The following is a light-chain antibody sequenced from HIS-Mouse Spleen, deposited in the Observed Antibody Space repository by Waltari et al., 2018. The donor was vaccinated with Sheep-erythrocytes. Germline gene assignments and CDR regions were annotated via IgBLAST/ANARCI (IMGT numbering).Light chain of an antibody. CDR2: QDS. Sequence: SHELTQPPSVSVSPGQTASITCSGDKLGDKYACWYQQKPGQSPVLVIYQDSKRPSGSPERFSGSNSGNTATLTISGTQAMDEADYYCQAWDSSTYVFGTGTKVTVL. CDR3: QAWDSSTYV. J-gene: IGLJ1*01. V-gene: IGLV3-1*01. CDR1: KLGDKY.